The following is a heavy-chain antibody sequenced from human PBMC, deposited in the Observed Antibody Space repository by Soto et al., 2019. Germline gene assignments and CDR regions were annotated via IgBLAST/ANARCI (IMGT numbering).Heavy chain of an antibody. CDR1: GFTFSSYG. Sequence: GGFLRLSCAASGFTFSSYGMHWVRQAPGKGLEWVAVISYDGSNYYYADSVKGRFTISRDNSKNTLFLQMTSLRADDTAVYYCAKDPGYSYGPYYFDYWGQGTLVPVSS. D-gene: IGHD5-18*01. CDR3: AKDPGYSYGPYYFDY. CDR2: ISYDGSNY. J-gene: IGHJ4*02. V-gene: IGHV3-30*18.